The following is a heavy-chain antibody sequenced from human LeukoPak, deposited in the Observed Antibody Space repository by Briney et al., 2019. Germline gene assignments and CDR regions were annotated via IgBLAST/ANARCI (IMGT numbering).Heavy chain of an antibody. CDR3: ARGYWSGGSCYKNWFEP. J-gene: IGHJ5*02. D-gene: IGHD2-15*01. CDR1: GGTFSSYA. Sequence: SVKVSCKASGGTFSSYAISWVRQAPGQGLEWIGRIIPILDIANYAQKFQGRVTITADKSTSTAYMELSSLRSEDTGVYYCARGYWSGGSCYKNWFEPWGQGTLVTVSS. V-gene: IGHV1-69*04. CDR2: IIPILDIA.